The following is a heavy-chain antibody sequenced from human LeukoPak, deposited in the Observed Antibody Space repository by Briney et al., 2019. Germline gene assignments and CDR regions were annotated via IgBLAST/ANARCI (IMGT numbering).Heavy chain of an antibody. J-gene: IGHJ4*02. CDR2: IYSGGST. D-gene: IGHD6-13*01. CDR3: AREPPMDSSSWYLHTPSRYYFDY. CDR1: GFTVSSNY. Sequence: GGSLRLSCAASGFTVSSNYMSWVRQAPGKGLEWVSVIYSGGSTYYADSVKGRFTISRDNSKNTLYLQMNSLRAEDTAVYYCAREPPMDSSSWYLHTPSRYYFDYWGQGTLVTVSS. V-gene: IGHV3-53*01.